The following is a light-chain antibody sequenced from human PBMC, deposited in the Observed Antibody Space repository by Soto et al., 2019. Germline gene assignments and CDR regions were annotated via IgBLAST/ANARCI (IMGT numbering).Light chain of an antibody. CDR3: QHYNSYAEA. J-gene: IGKJ1*01. CDR2: KAS. Sequence: DIQMTQSPSTLSGSVGDRVTITCRASQTISSWLAWYQQKPGKAPKLLIYKASTLTSVVPSRFSGSGYGTEFTLTISRLQPDDFETYYCQHYNSYAEAIGQGTKVGLK. V-gene: IGKV1-5*03. CDR1: QTISSW.